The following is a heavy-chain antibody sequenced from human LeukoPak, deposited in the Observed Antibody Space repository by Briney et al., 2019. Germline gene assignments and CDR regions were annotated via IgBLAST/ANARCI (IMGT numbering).Heavy chain of an antibody. V-gene: IGHV3-30*02. D-gene: IGHD3-22*01. CDR2: IRHDGSNK. CDR1: GFTFSSYG. J-gene: IGHJ4*02. CDR3: AKDAMLTYYYDSSGYYYVGSNFDY. Sequence: GGSLRLSCAASGFTFSSYGMHWVRQAPGKGLEWVAFIRHDGSNKYYAESVKGRFTISRDNSKNTLYLQMNSLRAEDTAVYYCAKDAMLTYYYDSSGYYYVGSNFDYWGQGTLVTVSS.